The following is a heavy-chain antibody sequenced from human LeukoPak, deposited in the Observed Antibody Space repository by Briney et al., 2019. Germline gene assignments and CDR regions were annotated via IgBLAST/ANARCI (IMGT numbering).Heavy chain of an antibody. CDR2: ISYDGSNK. J-gene: IGHJ4*02. CDR3: ARDLPLSRGSSSNYFDY. Sequence: PGGSLRLSCAASGFTFSSYAMHWVRQAPGKGLEWVAVISYDGSNKYYADSVKGRFTISRDNSKNTLYLQMNSLRAEDTAVYYCARDLPLSRGSSSNYFDYWGQGTLVTVSS. CDR1: GFTFSSYA. V-gene: IGHV3-30-3*01. D-gene: IGHD6-6*01.